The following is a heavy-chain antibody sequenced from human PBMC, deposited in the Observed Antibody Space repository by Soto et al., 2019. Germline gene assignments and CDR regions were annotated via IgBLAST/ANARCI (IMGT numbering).Heavy chain of an antibody. CDR2: ISYDGSNK. CDR3: ARDGLYAFDI. J-gene: IGHJ3*02. Sequence: GGSLRLSCAASGFTFSSYAMHWVRQAPGKGLEWVAVISYDGSNKYYADSVKGRFTISRDNTKNTLYLQMNSLRAEDTAVYYCARDGLYAFDIWGQGTIVTVSS. CDR1: GFTFSSYA. V-gene: IGHV3-30-3*01.